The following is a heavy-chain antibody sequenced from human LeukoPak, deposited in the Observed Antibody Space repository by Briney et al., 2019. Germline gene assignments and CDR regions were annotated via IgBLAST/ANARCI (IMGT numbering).Heavy chain of an antibody. D-gene: IGHD6-19*01. CDR2: IKQDGSDK. CDR3: AREDAFSRVWSPFDY. J-gene: IGHJ4*02. CDR1: GFTFSSYW. Sequence: PGGSLRLSCAASGFTFSSYWMTWVRQAPGKGLEWVANIKQDGSDKYFVDSVKGRFTISRDNAKNSLYLQMNSLRAEDTAVYYCAREDAFSRVWSPFDYWGQGTLVTVSS. V-gene: IGHV3-7*01.